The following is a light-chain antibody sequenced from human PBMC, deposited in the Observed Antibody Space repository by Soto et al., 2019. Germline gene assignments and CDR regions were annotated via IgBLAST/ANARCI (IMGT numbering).Light chain of an antibody. J-gene: IGKJ4*01. CDR1: QSVCSY. V-gene: IGKV3-11*01. CDR2: DAS. CDR3: QRRSNWPPALT. Sequence: EIVLTQSPATLSLSPGERATLSCRASQSVCSYLASYQQKPGQAPRLLIYDASNRATGIPARFSGSGSGTVFTLTISSLEPEDFAVYYCQRRSNWPPALTFGGGTKVEIK.